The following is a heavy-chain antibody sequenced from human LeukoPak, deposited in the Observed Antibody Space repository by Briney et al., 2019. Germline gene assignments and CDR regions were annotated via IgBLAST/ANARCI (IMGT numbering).Heavy chain of an antibody. D-gene: IGHD6-13*01. CDR1: GYTFTGYY. J-gene: IGHJ4*02. CDR2: INPNSGGT. Sequence: GASVTVSCKASGYTFTGYYMHWVRQAPGQGLEWMGWINPNSGGTNYAQKFQGRVTMTRDTSISTAYMELSRLRSDDTAVYYCARDLWGGIAAAGTYYFHYWGQGTLVTVSS. CDR3: ARDLWGGIAAAGTYYFHY. V-gene: IGHV1-2*02.